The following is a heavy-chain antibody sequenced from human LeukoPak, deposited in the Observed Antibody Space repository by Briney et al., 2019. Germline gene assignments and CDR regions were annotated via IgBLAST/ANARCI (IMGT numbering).Heavy chain of an antibody. CDR2: IYTSGST. CDR1: GGSISSGSYY. Sequence: SETLSLTCTVSGGSISSGSYYWSWIRQPAGKGLEWIGRIYTSGSTNYNPSLKSRVTISVDTYKNQFSLKLSSVTAADTAVYYCARAPAMDYYYYYMDVWGKGTTVTISS. CDR3: ARAPAMDYYYYYMDV. D-gene: IGHD1-14*01. J-gene: IGHJ6*03. V-gene: IGHV4-61*02.